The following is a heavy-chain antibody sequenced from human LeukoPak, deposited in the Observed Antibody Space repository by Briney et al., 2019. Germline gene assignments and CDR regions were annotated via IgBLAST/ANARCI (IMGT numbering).Heavy chain of an antibody. D-gene: IGHD2/OR15-2a*01. CDR1: GGSISSSSYY. CDR3: ARMAVYGYYFDY. Sequence: PSETLSLTCTVSGGSISSSSYYWGWLRQPPGQGLEWIGSIYYSGSTYYNPSLKSRVTISVDTSKNQFSLKLSSVTAADTAVYYCARMAVYGYYFDYWGQGTLVTVSS. CDR2: IYYSGST. V-gene: IGHV4-39*01. J-gene: IGHJ4*02.